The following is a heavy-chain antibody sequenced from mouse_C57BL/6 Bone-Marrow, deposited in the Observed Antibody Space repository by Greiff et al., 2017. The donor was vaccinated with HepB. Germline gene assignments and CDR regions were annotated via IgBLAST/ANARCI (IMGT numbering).Heavy chain of an antibody. CDR2: IHPNSGST. D-gene: IGHD2-4*01. V-gene: IGHV1-64*01. CDR3: ARSGHYDGFAY. J-gene: IGHJ3*01. CDR1: GYTFTSYW. Sequence: VQLQQPGAELVKPGASVKLSCKASGYTFTSYWMHWVKQRPGQGLEWIGMIHPNSGSTNYNEKFKSKATLTVDKSSSTAYMQLSSLTSEDSAVYYCARSGHYDGFAYWGQGTLVTVSA.